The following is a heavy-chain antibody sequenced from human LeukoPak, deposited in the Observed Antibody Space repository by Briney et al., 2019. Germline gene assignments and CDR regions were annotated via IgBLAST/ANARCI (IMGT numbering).Heavy chain of an antibody. D-gene: IGHD3-22*01. Sequence: GGSLRLSCAASGFTFDDYAMHRVRQAPGKGLEWVSGISWNSGSIGYADSVKGRFTISRDNAKNSLYLQMNSLRAEDTALYYCAADYYDSSGYYDHDAFDIWGQGTMVTVSS. CDR1: GFTFDDYA. J-gene: IGHJ3*02. CDR2: ISWNSGSI. V-gene: IGHV3-9*01. CDR3: AADYYDSSGYYDHDAFDI.